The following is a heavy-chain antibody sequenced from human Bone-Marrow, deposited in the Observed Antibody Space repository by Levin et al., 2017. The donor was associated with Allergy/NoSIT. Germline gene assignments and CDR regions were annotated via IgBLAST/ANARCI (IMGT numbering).Heavy chain of an antibody. V-gene: IGHV1-69*04. Sequence: SVKVSCKASGGTFSRFAISWVRQAPGQGLEWMGRIIPILGLPDYAQRFQARITITADRSASTAYLEMRSLRSEDTAVYYCARPMSTVATRGLDYWGQGSLITVSS. CDR2: IIPILGLP. CDR1: GGTFSRFA. J-gene: IGHJ4*02. D-gene: IGHD5-12*01. CDR3: ARPMSTVATRGLDY.